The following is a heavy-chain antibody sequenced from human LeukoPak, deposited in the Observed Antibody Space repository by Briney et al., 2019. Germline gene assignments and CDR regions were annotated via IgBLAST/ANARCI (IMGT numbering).Heavy chain of an antibody. V-gene: IGHV3-48*03. Sequence: GSLRLSCAASGFTFSSYEMNWVRQAPGKGLEWVSYISSSGSTIYYADSVKGRFTISRDNAKNSLYLQMNSLRAEDTAVYYCARDYDYVWGSYGYFDYWGQGTLVTVSS. D-gene: IGHD3-16*01. CDR3: ARDYDYVWGSYGYFDY. J-gene: IGHJ4*02. CDR2: ISSSGSTI. CDR1: GFTFSSYE.